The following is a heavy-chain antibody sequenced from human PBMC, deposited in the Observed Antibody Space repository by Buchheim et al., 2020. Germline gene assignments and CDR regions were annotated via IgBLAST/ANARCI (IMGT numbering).Heavy chain of an antibody. Sequence: QVQLLESGGGVVQPGGSLRLSCAASGFTFSTFSMHWVRQAPGKGLECVAVISIDGSKKYYAESVKGRFTISRDNSNNTLFLQMNSLRVEDTAVYYCAREYYSLLTGYYYDYWGQGTL. CDR1: GFTFSTFS. V-gene: IGHV3-30*04. CDR3: AREYYSLLTGYYYDY. CDR2: ISIDGSKK. J-gene: IGHJ4*02. D-gene: IGHD3-9*01.